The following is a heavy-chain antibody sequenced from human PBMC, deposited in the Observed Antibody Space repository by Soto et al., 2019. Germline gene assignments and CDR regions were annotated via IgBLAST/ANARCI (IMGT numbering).Heavy chain of an antibody. J-gene: IGHJ6*02. D-gene: IGHD2-2*01. CDR3: ASRGDIVVVPAARQYYYYGMDV. Sequence: ASVKVSCKASGGTFSSYAISWVRQAPGQGLEWMGGIIPIFGTANYAQKFQGRVTITADKSTSTAYMELSSLRSEDTAVYYCASRGDIVVVPAARQYYYYGMDVWGQGTTVTVSS. CDR1: GGTFSSYA. CDR2: IIPIFGTA. V-gene: IGHV1-69*06.